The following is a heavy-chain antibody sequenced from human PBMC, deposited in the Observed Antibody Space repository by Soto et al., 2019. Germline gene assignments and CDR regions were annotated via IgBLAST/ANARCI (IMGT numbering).Heavy chain of an antibody. CDR1: GYTFTSYY. D-gene: IGHD3-10*01. J-gene: IGHJ6*02. CDR2: INPSGGST. Sequence: VSVKVSCKASGYTFTSYYMHWVRHAPGQGLEWMGIINPSGGSTSYAQKFQGRVTMTRDTSTSTVYMELSSLRSEDTAVYYCAREEYAYYYGSPRSYYGMDVWGQGTTVTVSS. CDR3: AREEYAYYYGSPRSYYGMDV. V-gene: IGHV1-46*01.